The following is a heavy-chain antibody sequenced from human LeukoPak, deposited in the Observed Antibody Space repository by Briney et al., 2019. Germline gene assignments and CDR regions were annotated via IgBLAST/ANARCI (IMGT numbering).Heavy chain of an antibody. Sequence: PGGSLRLSCAASGFTFSSYAMHWVRQAPGKGLEGVAVISYDGSNKYYADSVKGRFTISRDNSKNTLYLQMNSLRAEDTAVYYCARGGYSGYGPLYNWGQGTLVTVSS. CDR3: ARGGYSGYGPLYN. D-gene: IGHD5-12*01. V-gene: IGHV3-30-3*01. CDR2: ISYDGSNK. J-gene: IGHJ4*02. CDR1: GFTFSSYA.